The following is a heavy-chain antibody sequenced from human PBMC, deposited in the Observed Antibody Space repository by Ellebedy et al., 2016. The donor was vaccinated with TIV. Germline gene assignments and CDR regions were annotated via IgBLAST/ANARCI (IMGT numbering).Heavy chain of an antibody. CDR3: ARDIGRLIYYGSGSSLDY. J-gene: IGHJ4*02. D-gene: IGHD3-10*01. CDR1: GYTFTGYY. V-gene: IGHV1-2*02. CDR2: INPNSGGT. Sequence: AASVKVSCKASGYTFTGYYMHWVRQAPGQGLEWMGWINPNSGGTNYAQKFQGRVTMTRDTSISTAYLELSRLRSDDTAVYYCARDIGRLIYYGSGSSLDYWGQGTLVTVSS.